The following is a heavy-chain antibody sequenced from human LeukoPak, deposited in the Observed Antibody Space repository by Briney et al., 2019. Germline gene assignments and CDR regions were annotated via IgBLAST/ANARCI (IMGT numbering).Heavy chain of an antibody. D-gene: IGHD3-22*01. CDR2: IYPGDSDT. J-gene: IGHJ4*02. CDR3: ARLGDSSGYYYDRSFDY. V-gene: IGHV5-51*01. Sequence: GESLKISCKGSGYSFSNYWIGWVRQMPGKGLEWMGIIYPGDSDTRYSPSFQGQVTISADKSISTAYLQWSSLKASDTAMYYCARLGDSSGYYYDRSFDYWGQGTLVTVSS. CDR1: GYSFSNYW.